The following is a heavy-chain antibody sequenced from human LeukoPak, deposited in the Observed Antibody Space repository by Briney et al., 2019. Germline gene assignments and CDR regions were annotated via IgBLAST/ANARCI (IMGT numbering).Heavy chain of an antibody. V-gene: IGHV4-4*07. CDR3: ARDYYDILTGCFDY. CDR2: IYTNGNT. J-gene: IGHJ4*02. CDR1: GGSMTTYY. Sequence: PSETLSLTCTVSGGSMTTYYWSWIRQPAGKGPEWIGRIYTNGNTIYNPSLESQVTMSIDTSKNQFSLELRSVTAADTALYYCARDYYDILTGCFDYWGQGAQVTVSP. D-gene: IGHD3-9*01.